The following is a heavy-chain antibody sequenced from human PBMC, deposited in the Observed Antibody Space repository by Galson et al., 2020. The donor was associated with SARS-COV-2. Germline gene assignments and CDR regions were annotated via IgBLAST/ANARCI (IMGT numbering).Heavy chain of an antibody. V-gene: IGHV3-21*01. CDR3: ATQSSDKYFYYYGMDV. J-gene: IGHJ6*02. Sequence: NSGGSMRLSCAASGFNFSSYSMNWVRQAPGKGLEWVSSISSSSSYIYYADSVKDRFTISRDNAKNSLYLQMNSLRAEDTAVYYCATQSSDKYFYYYGMDVWGQGTTVIVSS. CDR1: GFNFSSYS. CDR2: ISSSSSYI. D-gene: IGHD3-10*01.